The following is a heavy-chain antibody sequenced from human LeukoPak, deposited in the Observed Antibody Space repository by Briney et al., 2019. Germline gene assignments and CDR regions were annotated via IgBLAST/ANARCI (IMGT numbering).Heavy chain of an antibody. CDR2: ISGSGGST. CDR1: GFTFSSYA. V-gene: IGHV3-23*01. Sequence: GGSLRLSCAASGFTFSSYAMSWVRQAPGKGLEWVSAISGSGGSTHYADSVKGRFTISRDNSKNTLYLQMNSLRAEDTAVYYCAKDLSGSGPIMKNDAFDIWGQGTMVTVSS. CDR3: AKDLSGSGPIMKNDAFDI. D-gene: IGHD3-10*01. J-gene: IGHJ3*02.